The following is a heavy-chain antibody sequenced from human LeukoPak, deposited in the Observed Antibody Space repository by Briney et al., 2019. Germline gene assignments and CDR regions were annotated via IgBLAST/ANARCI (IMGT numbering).Heavy chain of an antibody. V-gene: IGHV4-38-2*02. Sequence: SETLSLTCTVSGYSIMITFYWGWIRQSPGKGLEWIGHVYHSGSTYSNPSLRSRVTISVDTSKNQFSLKLSSVTAADTAVYYCARVSDDEHGGNSGAIYFESWGQGTVVTVSS. CDR3: ARVSDDEHGGNSGAIYFES. CDR1: GYSIMITFY. CDR2: VYHSGST. J-gene: IGHJ4*02. D-gene: IGHD4-23*01.